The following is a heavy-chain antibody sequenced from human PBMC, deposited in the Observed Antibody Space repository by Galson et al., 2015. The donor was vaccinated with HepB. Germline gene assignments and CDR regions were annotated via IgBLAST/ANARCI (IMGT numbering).Heavy chain of an antibody. D-gene: IGHD1-26*01. Sequence: SLRLSCAASGFTFNIYTMHWVRQAPGKGLEWVATISSAGDIQYYADSVKGRFTISRDNSKNMLYLQMNSLRAEDTAVYYCTRDAMGGGSGSYSAFDYWGQGTLVTVSS. CDR3: TRDAMGGGSGSYSAFDY. CDR1: GFTFNIYT. V-gene: IGHV3-30-3*01. J-gene: IGHJ4*02. CDR2: ISSAGDIQ.